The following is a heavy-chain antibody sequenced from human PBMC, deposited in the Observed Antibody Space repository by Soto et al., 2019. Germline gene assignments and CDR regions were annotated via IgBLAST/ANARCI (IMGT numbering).Heavy chain of an antibody. CDR3: ARDIFGGSYDFWH. J-gene: IGHJ4*02. CDR1: GFTVSNLY. CDR2: ISSDDRT. Sequence: EVQVVESGGGLVQPGGSLRLSCAASGFTVSNLYMTWVRQAPGKGLEWVSVISSDDRTYYADAVKGSFTIPRDNSKNTLYLEMSSLRAEDTAVYYCARDIFGGSYDFWHGGQGTLVTVSS. D-gene: IGHD3-3*01. V-gene: IGHV3-66*01.